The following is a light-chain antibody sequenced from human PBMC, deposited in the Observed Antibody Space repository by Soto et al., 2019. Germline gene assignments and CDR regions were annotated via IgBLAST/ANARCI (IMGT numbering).Light chain of an antibody. CDR1: SSDVGAYNY. CDR3: SSFASSNTWV. CDR2: EVT. Sequence: QSALTQPPSASGSPGQSVTISCTGTSSDVGAYNYVSWYQQHAVKAPKLVIYEVTKRPSGVPDRFSGSKSASTASLTVSGLQAEDEADYYCSSFASSNTWVFGGGTKLTVL. V-gene: IGLV2-8*01. J-gene: IGLJ3*02.